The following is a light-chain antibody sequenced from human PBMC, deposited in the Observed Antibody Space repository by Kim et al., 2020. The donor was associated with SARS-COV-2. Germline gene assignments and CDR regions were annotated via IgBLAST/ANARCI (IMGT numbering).Light chain of an antibody. CDR3: QSYDSSNQV. CDR2: EDN. V-gene: IGLV6-57*03. J-gene: IGLJ2*01. Sequence: GKTVTSSCTRSSGSIASNYVQWYQQRPGSAPTTVIYEDNQSPSGVPDRFSGSIDSSSNSASLTISGLKTEDEADYYCQSYDSSNQVFGGGTQLTVL. CDR1: SGSIASNY.